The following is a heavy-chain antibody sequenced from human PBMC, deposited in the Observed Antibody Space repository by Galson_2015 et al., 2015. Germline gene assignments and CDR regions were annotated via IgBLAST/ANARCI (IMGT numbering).Heavy chain of an antibody. CDR2: ISSSSSYI. D-gene: IGHD3-22*01. V-gene: IGHV3-21*01. J-gene: IGHJ4*02. Sequence: SLRLSCAASGFTFSSYSMNWVRQAPGKGLEWVSSISSSSSYIYYADSVKGRFTISRDNAKNSLYLQMNSLRAEDTAVYYCARARGYYDSSGYRSGYFDYWGQRTLVTVSS. CDR1: GFTFSSYS. CDR3: ARARGYYDSSGYRSGYFDY.